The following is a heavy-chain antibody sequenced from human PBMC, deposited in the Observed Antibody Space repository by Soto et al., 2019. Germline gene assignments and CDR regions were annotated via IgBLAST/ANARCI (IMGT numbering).Heavy chain of an antibody. CDR1: GFTFSIYA. J-gene: IGHJ4*02. D-gene: IGHD4-17*01. Sequence: QVPLVESGGGVVQPGRSLRLSCAGSGFTFSIYAIHWVRQAPGKGLEWVAVISDDGSNKYYAESVKGRFTIYRDNSKNTQYLQMNSLRTEDTAVYYCVQPDYGDYVWGQGTLVTVSS. CDR3: VQPDYGDYV. CDR2: ISDDGSNK. V-gene: IGHV3-30-3*01.